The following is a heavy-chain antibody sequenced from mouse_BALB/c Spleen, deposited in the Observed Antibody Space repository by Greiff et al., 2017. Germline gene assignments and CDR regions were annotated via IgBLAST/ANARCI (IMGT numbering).Heavy chain of an antibody. CDR3: TRSSYGGFYYAMDY. Sequence: QVQLQQSGAELVRPGPSVKVSCKASGYSFTNYLIEWVKQRPGQGLEWIGVINPGSGGTNYNKKFKGKATLTADKSSSTAYMQLSSLTSDDSAVYYCTRSSYGGFYYAMDYWGQGTSVTVSS. CDR2: INPGSGGT. J-gene: IGHJ4*01. CDR1: GYSFTNYL. D-gene: IGHD1-1*02. V-gene: IGHV1-54*01.